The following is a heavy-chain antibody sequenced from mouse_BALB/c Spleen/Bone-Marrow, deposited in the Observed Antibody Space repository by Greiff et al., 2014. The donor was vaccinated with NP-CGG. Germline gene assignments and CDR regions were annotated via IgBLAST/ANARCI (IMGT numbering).Heavy chain of an antibody. CDR1: GYSFISYW. Sequence: VQLQQPGTVLARPGASVKMSCKASGYSFISYWMHWVKQRPGQGLEWIGAIYPGNSDASYNQKVKGKAKLTAVTSASTAYMELISLTKEDSAVYYCTRRGVYDYDGGFAYWGQGTLVTVSA. D-gene: IGHD2-4*01. V-gene: IGHV1-5*01. CDR3: TRRGVYDYDGGFAY. J-gene: IGHJ3*01. CDR2: IYPGNSDA.